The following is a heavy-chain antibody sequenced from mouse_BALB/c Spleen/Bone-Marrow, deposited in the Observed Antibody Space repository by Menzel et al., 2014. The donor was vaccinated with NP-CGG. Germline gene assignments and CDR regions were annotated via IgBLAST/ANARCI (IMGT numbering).Heavy chain of an antibody. D-gene: IGHD4-1*02. CDR1: GFSLTTYG. CDR2: IWRGGNT. CDR3: ASTGAWTMDY. J-gene: IGHJ4*01. Sequence: VKLVESGPGLVQPSQSLSIPCTVSGFSLTTYGVHWVRPSPGKGLEWLGVIWRGGNTDYNAAFMSRLSITKDNSKSQVFFKMNSLQADDTAIYYCASTGAWTMDYWGQGTSVTVSS. V-gene: IGHV2-5*01.